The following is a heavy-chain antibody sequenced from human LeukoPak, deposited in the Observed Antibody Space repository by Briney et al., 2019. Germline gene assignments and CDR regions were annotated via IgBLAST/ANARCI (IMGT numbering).Heavy chain of an antibody. CDR3: ARQGGSGSYYPLDY. J-gene: IGHJ4*02. Sequence: SETLSLTCTVSGDSISSGDYYWSWIRQPAGKGLEWIGYIYYSVNTYYNPSLKSRVTISVDTSKNQFSLKLSSVTAADTAVYYCARQGGSGSYYPLDYWGRGTLVTVSS. D-gene: IGHD3-10*01. CDR2: IYYSVNT. CDR1: GDSISSGDYY. V-gene: IGHV4-61*10.